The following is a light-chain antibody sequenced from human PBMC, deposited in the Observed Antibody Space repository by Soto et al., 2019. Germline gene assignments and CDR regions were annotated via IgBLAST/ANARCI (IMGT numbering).Light chain of an antibody. J-gene: IGKJ4*01. CDR3: QQYGNSPPIT. CDR2: GAS. CDR1: QSVSSN. V-gene: IGKV3-15*01. Sequence: EIVMTQSPATLSVSPGERATLSCRASQSVSSNLAWYQQKPGQAPRLLIYGASTRATGIPARFSGSGSGTDFTLTISSLEPEDFAVYYCQQYGNSPPITFGGGTKVDIK.